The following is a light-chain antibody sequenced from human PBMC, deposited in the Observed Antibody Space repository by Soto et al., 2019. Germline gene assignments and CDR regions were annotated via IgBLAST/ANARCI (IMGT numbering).Light chain of an antibody. V-gene: IGKV1-5*03. CDR1: QSISTW. CDR2: KAS. CDR3: QQYNTYST. J-gene: IGKJ5*01. Sequence: DIQMTQSPSTLSASVADRVTITCRASQSISTWLAWYQQKPGKAPKLLIYKASSLDSGVPSRFSGSGSGTEFTLTISSLQPDDFATYYCQQYNTYSTFGQGTRLEIK.